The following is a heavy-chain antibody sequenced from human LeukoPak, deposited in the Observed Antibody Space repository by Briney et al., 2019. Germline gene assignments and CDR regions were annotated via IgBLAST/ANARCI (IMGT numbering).Heavy chain of an antibody. CDR3: ARHVAATHYYYYYMDV. V-gene: IGHV4-4*07. D-gene: IGHD6-13*01. Sequence: SETLSLTCTVSGGSISCYYWSWIRQPAGKGLEWIGRIYSSGSATYNPSLKSRVTMSVDTSKNQFSLRLSSVTAADTAVYYCARHVAATHYYYYYMDVWGKGTTVTVSS. CDR2: IYSSGSA. J-gene: IGHJ6*03. CDR1: GGSISCYY.